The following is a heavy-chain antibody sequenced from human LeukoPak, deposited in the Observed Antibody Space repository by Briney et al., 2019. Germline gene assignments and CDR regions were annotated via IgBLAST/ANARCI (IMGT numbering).Heavy chain of an antibody. V-gene: IGHV3-30-3*01. CDR3: AKDPTRRDADV. CDR2: ISYDVTNK. CDR1: GFTFSSYA. D-gene: IGHD4-17*01. J-gene: IGHJ6*02. Sequence: GGSLRLSCAASGFTFSSYAMHWVRQAPGKGLEWVAVISYDVTNKYYADSVKGRFTIARDNFKNALYLQMNSLRAEDTAVYYCAKDPTRRDADVWGQGTTVTVSS.